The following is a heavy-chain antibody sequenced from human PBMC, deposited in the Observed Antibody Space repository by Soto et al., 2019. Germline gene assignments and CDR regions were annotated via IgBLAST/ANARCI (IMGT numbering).Heavy chain of an antibody. V-gene: IGHV3-23*01. CDR1: EFAFSTCR. J-gene: IGHJ4*02. CDR3: AKGLINGRWYAED. CDR2: ITDSGTGT. D-gene: IGHD6-13*01. Sequence: GGSLRLSCAAAEFAFSTCRMTWVRQAPGKGLEWVSCITDSGTGTYYADSGKGRFTISRDNSKNTMYLQMNNLRAEDTGVYYCAKGLINGRWYAEDWGQGTLVTVSS.